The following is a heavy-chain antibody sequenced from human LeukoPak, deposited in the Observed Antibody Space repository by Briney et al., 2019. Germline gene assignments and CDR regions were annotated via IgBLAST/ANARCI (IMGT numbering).Heavy chain of an antibody. CDR2: IYPGDSDT. CDR1: GYSFTSYW. Sequence: GESLKISCKGSGYSFTSYWMGWVRQMPGKGLEWMGIIYPGDSDTRYSPSFQGQVTISADKSISTAYLQWSSLKASDTAMYYCARLNPDYGDRNSDFDYWGQGTLVTVSS. V-gene: IGHV5-51*01. CDR3: ARLNPDYGDRNSDFDY. D-gene: IGHD4-17*01. J-gene: IGHJ4*02.